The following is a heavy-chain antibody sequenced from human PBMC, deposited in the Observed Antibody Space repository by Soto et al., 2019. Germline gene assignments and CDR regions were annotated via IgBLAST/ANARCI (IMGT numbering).Heavy chain of an antibody. CDR1: GYTFTSYG. J-gene: IGHJ6*03. V-gene: IGHV1-18*01. D-gene: IGHD2-15*01. CDR3: ASLGGSVAATYMDYYDMDV. Sequence: ASVKVSCKASGYTFTSYGISWVRQAPGQGLEWMGWISAYNGNTNYAQKLQGRVTMTTDTSTSTAYMELRSLRSDDTAVYYCASLGGSVAATYMDYYDMDVWGKGTTVTVSS. CDR2: ISAYNGNT.